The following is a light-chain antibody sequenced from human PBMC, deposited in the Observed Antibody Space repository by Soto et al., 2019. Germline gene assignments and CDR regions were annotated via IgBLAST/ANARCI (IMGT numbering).Light chain of an antibody. V-gene: IGKV3-20*01. CDR3: QQYGGSPRGT. Sequence: EIVLTQSPGTLSLSPGERATLSCRASQSISSSNLAWYQQKPGQAPRLLIYAASSRATGIPDRFSGSESGTDFTLTITRLEPEDFAVYYCQQYGGSPRGTFGGGTKVEIK. CDR1: QSISSSN. CDR2: AAS. J-gene: IGKJ4*01.